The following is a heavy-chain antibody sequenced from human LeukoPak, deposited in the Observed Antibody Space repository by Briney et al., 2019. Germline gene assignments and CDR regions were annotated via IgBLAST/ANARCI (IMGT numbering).Heavy chain of an antibody. J-gene: IGHJ4*02. CDR3: AKDLVVVVVAATLDY. V-gene: IGHV3-23*01. D-gene: IGHD2-15*01. CDR2: ISGSGGST. CDR1: GFTFSSYA. Sequence: GGSPRLSCAASGFTFSSYAMSWVRQAPGKGLEWVSAISGSGGSTYYADSVKGRFTISRDNSKNTLYLQMNSLRAEDTAVYYCAKDLVVVVVAATLDYWGQGTLVTVSS.